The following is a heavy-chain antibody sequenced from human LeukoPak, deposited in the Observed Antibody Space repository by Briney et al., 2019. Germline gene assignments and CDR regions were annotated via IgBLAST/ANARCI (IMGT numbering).Heavy chain of an antibody. J-gene: IGHJ4*02. CDR2: IYFSGTT. Sequence: SETLSLTCTVSDDSIRSSDDYWGWIRQPPGKGLEWIGSIYFSGTTYYNPSLKSRVTISVDTSKNQFSLSLASVTAADTTVYYCARSPRRDYFDFWGQGTLVAVSS. V-gene: IGHV4-39*01. CDR3: ARSPRRDYFDF. CDR1: DDSIRSSDDY.